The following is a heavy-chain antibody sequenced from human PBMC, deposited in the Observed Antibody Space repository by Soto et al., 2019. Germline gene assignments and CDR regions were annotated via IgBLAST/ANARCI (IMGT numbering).Heavy chain of an antibody. J-gene: IGHJ4*02. Sequence: QVQLQESGPGLVKPSETLSLTCTVSGGSIMNHYWSWMRQPPGKGLEWIGCIYYNGNTNYNPSLTIRVTMSVDTSKNQFSLKLSSVTAADTAVSYCARSNWYAEYWGQGTLVTVSS. CDR1: GGSIMNHY. CDR3: ARSNWYAEY. V-gene: IGHV4-59*11. CDR2: IYYNGNT. D-gene: IGHD7-27*01.